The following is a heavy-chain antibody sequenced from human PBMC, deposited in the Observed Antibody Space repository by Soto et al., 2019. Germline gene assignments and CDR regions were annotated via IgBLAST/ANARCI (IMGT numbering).Heavy chain of an antibody. V-gene: IGHV4-39*01. CDR3: ARQELEGYYYGMDV. CDR2: IYYSGST. CDR1: GGSISSSSYY. J-gene: IGHJ6*02. D-gene: IGHD1-1*01. Sequence: PSETLSLTCTVSGGSISSSSYYWGWIRQPPGKGLEWIGSIYYSGSTYYNPSLKSRVTISVDTSKNQFSLKLSSLTAADTAVYYCARQELEGYYYGMDVWGQGTTVTVSS.